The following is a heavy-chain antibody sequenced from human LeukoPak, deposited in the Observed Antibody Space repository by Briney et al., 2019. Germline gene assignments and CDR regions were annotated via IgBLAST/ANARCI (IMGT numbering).Heavy chain of an antibody. CDR1: GFTFTDFY. J-gene: IGHJ3*01. D-gene: IGHD2-8*02. V-gene: IGHV3-11*05. CDR3: ARDDRFDGSVHYNAFDV. Sequence: PGGSLRLSCAASGFTFTDFYMNWIRQAPGKGPEWISFIGSSSSHTNYADSVKGRFTISRDNAKNSLFLQMNSLRDEDTAVYYCARDDRFDGSVHYNAFDVWGQGTMVTVSS. CDR2: IGSSSSHT.